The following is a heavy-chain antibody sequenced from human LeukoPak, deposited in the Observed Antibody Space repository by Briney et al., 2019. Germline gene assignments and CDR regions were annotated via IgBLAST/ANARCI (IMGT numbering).Heavy chain of an antibody. D-gene: IGHD4-17*01. Sequence: ASVKVSCKASGYTFTGYYMHWVRQAPGQGLEWMGWINPNSGDTYYARNFQDRVTMTRDTSISTAYMELSRLRFDDTAVYYCSTYGDGFWIYSWGQGTLVTVSS. CDR1: GYTFTGYY. J-gene: IGHJ5*02. V-gene: IGHV1-2*02. CDR2: INPNSGDT. CDR3: STYGDGFWIYS.